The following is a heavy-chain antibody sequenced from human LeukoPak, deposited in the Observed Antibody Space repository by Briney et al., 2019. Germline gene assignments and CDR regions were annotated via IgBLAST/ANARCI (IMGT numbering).Heavy chain of an antibody. CDR3: AKGTSLRIGPFDY. J-gene: IGHJ4*02. V-gene: IGHV3-23*01. D-gene: IGHD4-17*01. CDR1: GFTFSSYA. CDR2: ITGSGGST. Sequence: PGGSLRLSCAASGFTFSSYAMSWVRQAPGKGLEWVSGITGSGGSTYYANSVKGRFTFSRDNSKNTLYLQMNSLRAEDTAVYYCAKGTSLRIGPFDYWGQGTLVTVSS.